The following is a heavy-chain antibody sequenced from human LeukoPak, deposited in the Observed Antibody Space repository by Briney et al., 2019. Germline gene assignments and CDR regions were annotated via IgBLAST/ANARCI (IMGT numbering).Heavy chain of an antibody. CDR2: TYYRSKWYN. CDR1: GDIVSSNSAA. V-gene: IGHV6-1*01. Sequence: SQTLSLTCAISGDIVSSNSAAWNWIRQSPSRGLEWLGRTYYRSKWYNDYAVSVKSRITINPDTSKNQFSLQLNSVTPEDTAVYYCARALDIVVVPAAKYYYYGMDVWGQGTTVTVSS. J-gene: IGHJ6*02. D-gene: IGHD2-2*03. CDR3: ARALDIVVVPAAKYYYYGMDV.